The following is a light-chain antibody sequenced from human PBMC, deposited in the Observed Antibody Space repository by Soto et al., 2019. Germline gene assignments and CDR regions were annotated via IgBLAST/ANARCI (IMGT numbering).Light chain of an antibody. J-gene: IGLJ1*01. Sequence: QSVLTQPRSVYEAPGQRVTISYNGSSSNIGAGYDVHWYQQLPGTAPKLLIYGNSNRPSGVPDRFSGSKSGTSASLAITGLQAEDEADYYCQSYDSSLSGFYVFGTGTKVTVL. V-gene: IGLV1-40*01. CDR3: QSYDSSLSGFYV. CDR2: GNS. CDR1: SSNIGAGYD.